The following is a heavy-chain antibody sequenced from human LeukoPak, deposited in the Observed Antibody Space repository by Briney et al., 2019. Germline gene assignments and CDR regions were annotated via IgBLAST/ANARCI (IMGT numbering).Heavy chain of an antibody. CDR3: AKDIGSGSYFEFDY. Sequence: GGSLRLSCAASGFTFDDYAMHWVRQAPGKGLEWVSGISWNSGSIGYADSVKGRFTISRDNAKNSLYLQMNSLRAEDTALYYCAKDIGSGSYFEFDYWGQGTLVTVSS. V-gene: IGHV3-9*01. CDR1: GFTFDDYA. J-gene: IGHJ4*02. D-gene: IGHD1-26*01. CDR2: ISWNSGSI.